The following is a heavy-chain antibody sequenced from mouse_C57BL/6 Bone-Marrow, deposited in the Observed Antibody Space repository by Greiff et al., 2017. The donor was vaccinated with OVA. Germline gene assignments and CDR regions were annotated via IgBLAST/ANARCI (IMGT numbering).Heavy chain of an antibody. D-gene: IGHD2-4*01. J-gene: IGHJ3*01. V-gene: IGHV5-4*01. CDR1: GFTFSSYA. Sequence: EVHLVESGGGLVKPGGSLTLSCAASGFTFSSYAMSWVRQTPEKRLEWVATISDGGSYTYYPDNVKGRFTICRDNAKNNLYLQMSHLKSEDTAMYYCARGDYDYDEAWFAYWGQGTLVTVSA. CDR2: ISDGGSYT. CDR3: ARGDYDYDEAWFAY.